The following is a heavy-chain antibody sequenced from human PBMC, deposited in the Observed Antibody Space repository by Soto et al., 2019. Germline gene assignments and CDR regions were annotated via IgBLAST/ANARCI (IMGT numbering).Heavy chain of an antibody. Sequence: EVQLLESGGGLVQPGGSLRLSCAASGFTFSSYAMSWVRQAPGKGLEWVSAISGSGGSTYYADSVKGRFTISRDNSKNTLDLQMNSLRAEDTAVYYCAKGREYYDSSGSVDYWGQGTLVTVSS. CDR2: ISGSGGST. CDR3: AKGREYYDSSGSVDY. J-gene: IGHJ4*02. CDR1: GFTFSSYA. V-gene: IGHV3-23*01. D-gene: IGHD3-22*01.